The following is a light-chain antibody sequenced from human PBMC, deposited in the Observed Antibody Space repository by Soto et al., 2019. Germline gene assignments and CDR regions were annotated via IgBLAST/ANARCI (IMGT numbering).Light chain of an antibody. V-gene: IGKV3D-15*01. Sequence: EIVLTQSPGTLSLSPGERATLSFSASQSVSSTYLAWYQQKPGQAPRLLIYGASSRATGIPDRFSGSGSGTEFTLTISSLQSEDFAVYYCQQYNNWPLRTFGQGTKVDIK. CDR2: GAS. J-gene: IGKJ1*01. CDR1: QSVSST. CDR3: QQYNNWPLRT.